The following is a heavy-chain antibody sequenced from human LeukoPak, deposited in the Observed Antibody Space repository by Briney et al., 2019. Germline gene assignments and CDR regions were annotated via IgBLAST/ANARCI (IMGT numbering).Heavy chain of an antibody. CDR1: GFIFNSFF. CDR2: ISQDGSET. D-gene: IGHD7-27*01. CDR3: VRDLGHSRHYFEY. Sequence: PGGSLRLSCAASGFIFNSFFLNWVRLTPGRELEWLACISQDGSETFYMDSVRGRFTISRDNTKNSLYLQMDSLRAEDTAVYFCVRDLGHSRHYFEYWGQGALVTVSS. J-gene: IGHJ4*02. V-gene: IGHV3-7*01.